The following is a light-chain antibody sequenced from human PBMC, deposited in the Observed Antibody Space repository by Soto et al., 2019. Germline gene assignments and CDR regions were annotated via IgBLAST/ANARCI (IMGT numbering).Light chain of an antibody. CDR2: GAS. CDR3: QQYNNWPRT. J-gene: IGKJ1*01. CDR1: QSVSTN. V-gene: IGKV3-15*01. Sequence: EIVMTQSPATLSVSPGERATLSCRASQSVSTNLAWYQQKPGQALRLLISGASTRATGIPARFSGSGSGTEFTLTISSLQSEDFAVYYCQQYNNWPRTFGQGTKVEI.